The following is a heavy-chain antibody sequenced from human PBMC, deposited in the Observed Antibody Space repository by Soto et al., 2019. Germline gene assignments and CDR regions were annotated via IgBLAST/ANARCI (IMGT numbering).Heavy chain of an antibody. Sequence: QVQLQQWGAGLLKPSETLSLTCAVYGGSFSGYYWRWIRQPPGKGLEWIGEINHSGSTNYNPSLKSRVTISVDTSKNQFSLKLSSVTAADTAVYYCARSLGYYDSSGSYGYWCQGTLVTVSS. D-gene: IGHD3-22*01. CDR1: GGSFSGYY. V-gene: IGHV4-34*01. J-gene: IGHJ4*02. CDR2: INHSGST. CDR3: ARSLGYYDSSGSYGY.